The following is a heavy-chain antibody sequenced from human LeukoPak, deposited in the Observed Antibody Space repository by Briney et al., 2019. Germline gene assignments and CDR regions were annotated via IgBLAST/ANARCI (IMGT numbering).Heavy chain of an antibody. D-gene: IGHD6-13*01. J-gene: IGHJ4*02. CDR2: INHSGST. Sequence: SETLSLTCAVYGGSFSGYYWSWIRQPPGKGLEWIGEINHSGSTNYNPSLKSRVTISVDTPKNRFSLKLSSVTAADTAVYYCARGRKGLGVYSSSWYGDYWGQGTLVTVSS. CDR3: ARGRKGLGVYSSSWYGDY. V-gene: IGHV4-34*01. CDR1: GGSFSGYY.